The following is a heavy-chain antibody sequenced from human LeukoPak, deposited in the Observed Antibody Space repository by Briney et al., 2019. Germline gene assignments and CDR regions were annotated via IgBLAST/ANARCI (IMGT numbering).Heavy chain of an antibody. D-gene: IGHD3-10*01. CDR3: ARSGSGSYSDFDY. V-gene: IGHV1-2*02. CDR1: GYTFTGYY. Sequence: ASVKVSCKASGYTFTGYYMHWVRQAPGQGLEWMGWINPNSGGTNYAQKFQGRVTMTRDTSISTAYMELSRLRSDDTAVYYCARSGSGSYSDFDYWGQGTLVTVSS. J-gene: IGHJ4*02. CDR2: INPNSGGT.